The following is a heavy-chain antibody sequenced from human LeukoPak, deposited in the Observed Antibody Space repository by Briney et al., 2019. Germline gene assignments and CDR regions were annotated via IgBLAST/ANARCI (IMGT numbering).Heavy chain of an antibody. D-gene: IGHD1-1*01. CDR2: ITPYNGNT. CDR3: ARVCHWDADNTRGDPVDY. J-gene: IGHJ4*02. CDR1: GYTFTGYG. V-gene: IGHV1-18*01. Sequence: ASVKVSCKSSGYTFTGYGITWVRQAPGQGLEWMGWITPYNGNTNYAQSLQGRVTMTTYTSTSTAYMELRSLRSDDTAVYYCARVCHWDADNTRGDPVDYWGQRPLVTVSS.